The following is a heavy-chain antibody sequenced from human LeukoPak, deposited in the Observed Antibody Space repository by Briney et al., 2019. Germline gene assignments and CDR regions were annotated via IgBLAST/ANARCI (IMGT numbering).Heavy chain of an antibody. CDR1: GFTLCGYA. V-gene: IGHV3-23*01. CDR3: AREDNVDY. D-gene: IGHD1-14*01. J-gene: IGHJ4*02. CDR2: ISGSGGST. Sequence: PWGSLRFSSAASGFTLCGYAMSWVRKAPGKGLEWFSAISGSGGSTYYADSVKGRFTISRDNSKNSLYLQMNSLRAEDTAVYYCAREDNVDYWGQGTLVSVSS.